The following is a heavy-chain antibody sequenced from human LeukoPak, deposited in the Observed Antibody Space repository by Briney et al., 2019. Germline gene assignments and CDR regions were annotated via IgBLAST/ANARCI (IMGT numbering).Heavy chain of an antibody. CDR3: AREVQYSSRRLGYYYYMDV. CDR2: INPNSGGT. D-gene: IGHD6-6*01. CDR1: GYTFTGYY. Sequence: GASVKVSCKASGYTFTGYYMHWVRQAPGQGLEWMGWINPNSGGTNYAQKFQGRVTMTRDTSISTAYMELSRLRSDDTAVYYCAREVQYSSRRLGYYYYMDVWGKGTTVTVSS. V-gene: IGHV1-2*02. J-gene: IGHJ6*03.